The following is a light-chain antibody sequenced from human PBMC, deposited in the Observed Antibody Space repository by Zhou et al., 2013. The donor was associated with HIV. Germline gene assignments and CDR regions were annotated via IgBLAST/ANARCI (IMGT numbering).Light chain of an antibody. CDR2: AVS. V-gene: IGKV3-15*01. J-gene: IGKJ1*01. CDR3: QQYNDWPPAKT. Sequence: EIVMTQSPATLSVSPGERATLSCKASQSVSSNLAWYQQKPGQAPRLLIYAVSTRFTGIPARFTGSGSGTEFTLTISSLQSEDFAVYYCQQYNDWPPAKTFGQGTKVGNQT. CDR1: QSVSSN.